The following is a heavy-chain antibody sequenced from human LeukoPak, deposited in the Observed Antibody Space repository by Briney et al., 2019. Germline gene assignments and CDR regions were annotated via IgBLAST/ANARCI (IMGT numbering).Heavy chain of an antibody. D-gene: IGHD3-22*01. CDR2: TYYRSKWYN. CDR1: GDSVSSNSDT. V-gene: IGHV6-1*01. CDR3: ARSGAMLYDYYDTSGVDAFDI. J-gene: IGHJ3*02. Sequence: SQTLSLTCAISGDSVSSNSDTWNWIRQSPSRGLEWLGRTYYRSKWYNDYAVSVKSRITINPDTSENQFSLQLNSVTPEDTAVYCCARSGAMLYDYYDTSGVDAFDIWGQGTMVTVSS.